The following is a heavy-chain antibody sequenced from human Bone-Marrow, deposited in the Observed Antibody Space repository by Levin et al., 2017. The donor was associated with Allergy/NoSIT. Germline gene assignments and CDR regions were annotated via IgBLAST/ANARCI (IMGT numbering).Heavy chain of an antibody. V-gene: IGHV1-2*06. CDR2: INPNSGGT. Sequence: ASVKVSCKPSGYTFTGYDMHWVRQAPGQGLEWMGRINPNSGGTIYAQKFHGRVTMDRDMSIRTAYMELTRLRSDDAAVYYCARDGGTGTLYYWGQGTLVTVSS. J-gene: IGHJ4*02. CDR1: GYTFTGYD. D-gene: IGHD1-7*01. CDR3: ARDGGTGTLYY.